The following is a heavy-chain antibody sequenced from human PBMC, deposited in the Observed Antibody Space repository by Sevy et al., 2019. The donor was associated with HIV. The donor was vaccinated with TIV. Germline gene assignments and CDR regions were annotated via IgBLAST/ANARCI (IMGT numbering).Heavy chain of an antibody. V-gene: IGHV1-2*06. J-gene: IGHJ6*02. CDR1: GYTFTGYY. D-gene: IGHD4-17*01. Sequence: ASVKVSCKASGYTFTGYYMHWVRQAPGQGLEWMGRINPNSGGTNYAQMFQGRVTMTRDTSISTAYMELSRLRSDDTAVYYCAWCGHYGDYVNYYYYGMDVWGQGTTVTVSS. CDR2: INPNSGGT. CDR3: AWCGHYGDYVNYYYYGMDV.